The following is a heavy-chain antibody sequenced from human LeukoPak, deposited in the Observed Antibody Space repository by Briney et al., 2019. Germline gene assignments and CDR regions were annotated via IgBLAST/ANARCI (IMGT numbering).Heavy chain of an antibody. CDR3: ARAPIVVVSTPSFDT. J-gene: IGHJ4*02. CDR2: IHTSGTS. D-gene: IGHD3-22*01. V-gene: IGHV4-59*10. CDR1: GGPFSGYY. Sequence: PSETLSLTCAVYGGPFSGYYWSWIRQPAGKGLEWIGRIHTSGTSNYNPSLKSRVTMSVDTSKNQFSLRLTSVTAADTAVYYCARAPIVVVSTPSFDTWGQGILVTVSS.